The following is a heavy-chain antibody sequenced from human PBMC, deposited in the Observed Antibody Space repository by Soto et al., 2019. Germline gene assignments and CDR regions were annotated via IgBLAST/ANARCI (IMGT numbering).Heavy chain of an antibody. CDR1: GYTLTSYY. Sequence: SVKVACNSSGYTLTSYYMHWVRQAPGQGLEWMGWINPNSGGTNYAQKFQGRVTMTRDTSISTAYMELSRLRSDDTAVYYCARDRGEDILTGYSLYGMDVWGQGTTVTVSS. V-gene: IGHV1-2*02. CDR2: INPNSGGT. D-gene: IGHD3-9*01. CDR3: ARDRGEDILTGYSLYGMDV. J-gene: IGHJ6*02.